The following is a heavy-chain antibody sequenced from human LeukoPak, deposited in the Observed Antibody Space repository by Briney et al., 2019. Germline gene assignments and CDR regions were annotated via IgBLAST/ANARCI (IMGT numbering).Heavy chain of an antibody. V-gene: IGHV3-74*03. Sequence: GGSLRLSCAASGFTFSSYWMHWVRQAPGKGVVWVSRINNDGSSTTDADSVKGRFTISRDNAKNTLYLQMNSLRAEDTAVYYCARESMIVGDDAFDIWGQGTMVTVSS. D-gene: IGHD1-26*01. CDR1: GFTFSSYW. J-gene: IGHJ3*02. CDR3: ARESMIVGDDAFDI. CDR2: INNDGSST.